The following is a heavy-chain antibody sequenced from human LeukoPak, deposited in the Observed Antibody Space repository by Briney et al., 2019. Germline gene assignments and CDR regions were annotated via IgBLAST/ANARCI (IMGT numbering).Heavy chain of an antibody. CDR2: IYYSGST. D-gene: IGHD2-15*01. CDR1: GGSISSYY. Sequence: SETLPLTCTVSGGSISSYYWSWIRQPPGKGLEWIGYIYYSGSTNYSLSLKSRVTISLDTSKNQFSLKLSSVTAADTAVYYCARVASLTYYYYMDVWGKGTTVTVSS. V-gene: IGHV4-59*01. CDR3: ARVASLTYYYYMDV. J-gene: IGHJ6*03.